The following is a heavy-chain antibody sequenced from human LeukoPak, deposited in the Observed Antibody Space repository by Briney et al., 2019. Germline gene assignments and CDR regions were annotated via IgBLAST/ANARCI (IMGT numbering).Heavy chain of an antibody. Sequence: AXVKVSCKASGYTFTSYGISWVRQAPGQGLEWMGWISAYNGNTNYAQKLQGRVTMTTDTSTSTAYMELRSLRSDDTAVYYCASFPYYDSSGYQTPAFDIWGQGTMVTVSS. CDR1: GYTFTSYG. D-gene: IGHD3-22*01. CDR3: ASFPYYDSSGYQTPAFDI. J-gene: IGHJ3*02. CDR2: ISAYNGNT. V-gene: IGHV1-18*01.